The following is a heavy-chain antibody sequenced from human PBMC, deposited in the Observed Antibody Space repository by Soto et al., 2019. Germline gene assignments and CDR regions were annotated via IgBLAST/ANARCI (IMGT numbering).Heavy chain of an antibody. J-gene: IGHJ2*01. D-gene: IGHD2-2*01. CDR1: RGSISSNHW. Sequence: QVHLQESGPGLVKASGTLYLTCAVSRGSISSNHWWSWVRQPPGKGLEWIGEIYHSGTTNYKPSLKSRVTISVDTSKNQFSLNLNSVTAADTAVYYCATGGIYCSTTGCLYWYLDHWGRGTLVSVSS. V-gene: IGHV4-4*02. CDR3: ATGGIYCSTTGCLYWYLDH. CDR2: IYHSGTT.